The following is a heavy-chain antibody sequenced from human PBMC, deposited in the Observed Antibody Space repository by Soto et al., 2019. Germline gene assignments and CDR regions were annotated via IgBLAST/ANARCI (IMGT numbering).Heavy chain of an antibody. CDR3: ARVIAAAGTFILRIGYLDY. Sequence: GASVKVSCKASGYTFTSYGISWVRQAPGQGLEWMGWISAYNGNTNYAQKLQGRVTMTTDTSTSTAYMELRSLRSDDTAVYYCARVIAAAGTFILRIGYLDYWGQGTLVTVSS. CDR2: ISAYNGNT. D-gene: IGHD6-13*01. V-gene: IGHV1-18*01. J-gene: IGHJ4*02. CDR1: GYTFTSYG.